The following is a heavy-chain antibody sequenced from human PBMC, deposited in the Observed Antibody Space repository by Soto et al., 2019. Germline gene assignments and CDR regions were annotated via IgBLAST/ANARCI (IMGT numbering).Heavy chain of an antibody. CDR1: GYTFRNFG. V-gene: IGHV1-69*06. Sequence: SVKVSCKASGYTFRNFGISWVRQAPGQGLEWMGGIIPINGTANYAQKFQGRLTMTADKSTSTAYMELSSLRSEDTAVYYCASPYDFWSGYSPAYYYYYGMDVWGQGTTVTVSS. J-gene: IGHJ6*02. CDR3: ASPYDFWSGYSPAYYYYYGMDV. CDR2: IIPINGTA. D-gene: IGHD3-3*01.